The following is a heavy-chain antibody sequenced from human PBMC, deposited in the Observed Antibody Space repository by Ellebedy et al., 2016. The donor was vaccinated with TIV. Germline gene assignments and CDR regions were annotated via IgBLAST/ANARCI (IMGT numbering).Heavy chain of an antibody. D-gene: IGHD2-15*01. J-gene: IGHJ4*02. V-gene: IGHV1-3*01. Sequence: AASVKVSCKASGYSFTTITIHCVRHAPGQRPEWMGSIIPDTGDTKHSQKFQARFTITRDTFASTAYMELSSLRSEDTAVYHCARARGGCTGDGCYSDFDFWGQGTLVTVSS. CDR2: IIPDTGDT. CDR3: ARARGGCTGDGCYSDFDF. CDR1: GYSFTTIT.